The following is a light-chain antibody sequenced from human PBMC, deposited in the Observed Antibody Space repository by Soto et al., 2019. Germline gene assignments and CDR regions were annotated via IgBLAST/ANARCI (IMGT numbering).Light chain of an antibody. CDR1: QSVSIN. CDR2: AAS. Sequence: EIVMTQSPATLSVSPGERATLSCRASQSVSINLAWYQQKLGQAPRLLIYAASTRATGIPARFSGSGSGTEFTLTISSLQSEDFAVYYCQKYNKAPWKFGQGTKV. CDR3: QKYNKAPWK. V-gene: IGKV3-15*01. J-gene: IGKJ1*01.